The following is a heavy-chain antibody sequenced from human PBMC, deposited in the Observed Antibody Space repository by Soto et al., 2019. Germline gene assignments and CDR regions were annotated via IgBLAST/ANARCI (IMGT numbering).Heavy chain of an antibody. J-gene: IGHJ4*02. V-gene: IGHV2-5*02. D-gene: IGHD3-3*01. Sequence: GPAQVKPRQPLTLPCTFSGFSLTTSGVGVGWIRQSPGRAPEWLALIYWDDDKRYSPSLKSRLTITKDASKNQVVLTMADLDPADTATYYCAHRVLRTVFGLVTTTAIYFDFWGQGTPVAVSS. CDR2: IYWDDDK. CDR3: AHRVLRTVFGLVTTTAIYFDF. CDR1: GFSLTTSGVG.